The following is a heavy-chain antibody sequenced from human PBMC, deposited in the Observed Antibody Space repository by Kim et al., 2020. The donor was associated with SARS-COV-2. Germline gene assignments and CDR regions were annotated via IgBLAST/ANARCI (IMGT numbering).Heavy chain of an antibody. CDR2: IKSKTDGGTT. V-gene: IGHV3-15*01. CDR3: TTTLYYGSGSYYNVGGMDV. J-gene: IGHJ6*02. CDR1: GFTFSNAW. D-gene: IGHD3-10*01. Sequence: GGSLRLSCAASGFTFSNAWMSWVRQAPGKGLEWVGRIKSKTDGGTTDYAAPVKGRFTISRDDSKNTLYLQMNSLKTEDTAVYYCTTTLYYGSGSYYNVGGMDVWGQGTTVTVSS.